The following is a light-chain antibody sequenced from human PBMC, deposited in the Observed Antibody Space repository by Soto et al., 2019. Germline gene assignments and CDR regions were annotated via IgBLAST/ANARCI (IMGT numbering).Light chain of an antibody. V-gene: IGKV3-15*01. CDR1: QSVSTN. CDR3: XXYNNWPPYT. J-gene: IGKJ2*01. Sequence: ETVMTQSPAILSVSPGERATLSCRASQSVSTNLAWYQQKPGQAPRLVIYGASTRATGISARFSASGSGTEFTLTISSLESEDFAVXYCXXYNNWPPYTFGQGTKLEIK. CDR2: GAS.